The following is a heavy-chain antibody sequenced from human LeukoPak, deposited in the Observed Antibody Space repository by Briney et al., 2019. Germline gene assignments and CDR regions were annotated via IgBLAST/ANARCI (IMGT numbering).Heavy chain of an antibody. V-gene: IGHV3-21*01. D-gene: IGHD3-22*01. CDR1: GFTFSSSA. CDR3: ARSDTFYDSSGYYYFPFDY. J-gene: IGHJ4*02. CDR2: ISSSSSYI. Sequence: AGGSLRLSCAASGFTFSSSAMSWVRQAPGKGLEWVSSISSSSSYIYYADSVKGRFTISRDNAKNSLYLQMNSLRAEDTAVYYCARSDTFYDSSGYYYFPFDYWGQGTLVTVSS.